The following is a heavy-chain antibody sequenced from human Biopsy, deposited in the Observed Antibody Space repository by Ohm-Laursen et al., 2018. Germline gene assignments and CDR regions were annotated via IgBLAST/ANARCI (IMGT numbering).Heavy chain of an antibody. Sequence: GTLSLTCIVSGGSVSSNTDYWAWPRQPPGKGLEWIGSIYNTETTFYNPSLKSRVTISVDTSTNQFSLKVSSVTAADTALYFCARHPTGFWFDPWGHGTLATVSS. CDR2: IYNTETT. CDR3: ARHPTGFWFDP. J-gene: IGHJ5*02. CDR1: GGSVSSNTDY. V-gene: IGHV4-39*01.